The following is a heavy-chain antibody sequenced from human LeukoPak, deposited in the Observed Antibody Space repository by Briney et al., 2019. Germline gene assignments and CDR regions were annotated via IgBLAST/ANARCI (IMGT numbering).Heavy chain of an antibody. Sequence: GGSLRLSCAASGFTFSRYAMSWVRQAPGKGLEWVSAISGSGGSTYYADSVKGRFTISRDNSKNTLYLQMNSLRAEDTAVYYCAKEGDSSGYSHYFDYWGQGTLVTVSS. CDR3: AKEGDSSGYSHYFDY. V-gene: IGHV3-23*01. CDR2: ISGSGGST. D-gene: IGHD3-22*01. J-gene: IGHJ4*02. CDR1: GFTFSRYA.